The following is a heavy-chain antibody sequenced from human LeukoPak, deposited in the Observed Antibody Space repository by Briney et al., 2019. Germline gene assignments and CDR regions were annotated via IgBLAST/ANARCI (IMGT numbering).Heavy chain of an antibody. Sequence: GASLQISCQRSGCTFTSYWIGGVRQLPGKGLQWMGVCYPGDSDTTYSPSFQGQVTISADKSISTASLQWSSLKASDTAIYYCARLIVGSSSTGWFDHWGQGTLVTVPS. CDR2: CYPGDSDT. CDR3: ARLIVGSSSTGWFDH. V-gene: IGHV5-51*01. D-gene: IGHD6-6*01. CDR1: GCTFTSYW. J-gene: IGHJ5*02.